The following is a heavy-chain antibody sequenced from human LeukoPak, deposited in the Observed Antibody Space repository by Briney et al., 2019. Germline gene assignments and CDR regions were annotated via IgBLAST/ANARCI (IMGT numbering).Heavy chain of an antibody. CDR1: GFTFSSYS. Sequence: GGSLRLSCAASGFTFSSYSMSWVRQAPGKGLEWVSSISSSSSYIYYADSVKGRFTISRDNAKNSLYLQMNSLRAEDTAVYYCARDDGYCSGGSCYSLAFDIWGQGTMVTVSS. CDR3: ARDDGYCSGGSCYSLAFDI. D-gene: IGHD2-15*01. V-gene: IGHV3-21*01. J-gene: IGHJ3*02. CDR2: ISSSSSYI.